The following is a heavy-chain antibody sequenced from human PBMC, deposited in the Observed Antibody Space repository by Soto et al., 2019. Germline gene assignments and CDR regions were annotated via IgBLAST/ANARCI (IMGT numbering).Heavy chain of an antibody. Sequence: ASVKVSCKASGYTFTSYGISWVRQAPGQGLEWMGWISAYNGNTNYAQKLQGRVTMTTDTSTSTAYMELRSLRSDDTAVYYCARCPQGAGQLVQGTFDYWGQGTLVTVSS. CDR1: GYTFTSYG. V-gene: IGHV1-18*01. J-gene: IGHJ4*02. CDR2: ISAYNGNT. D-gene: IGHD6-6*01. CDR3: ARCPQGAGQLVQGTFDY.